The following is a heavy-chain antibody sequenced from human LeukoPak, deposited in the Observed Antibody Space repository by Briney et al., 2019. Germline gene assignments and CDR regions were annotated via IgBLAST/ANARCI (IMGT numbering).Heavy chain of an antibody. Sequence: ASVKVSCKASGYTFTSYDINWVRQATGQGLEWMGWMNPNSGNTGYAQKFQGRVTMTEDTSTDTAYMELSSLRSEDTAVYYCATEARPGVRGAYYYYGMDIWGQGTTVTVSS. V-gene: IGHV1-8*01. CDR3: ATEARPGVRGAYYYYGMDI. D-gene: IGHD3-10*01. CDR1: GYTFTSYD. J-gene: IGHJ6*02. CDR2: MNPNSGNT.